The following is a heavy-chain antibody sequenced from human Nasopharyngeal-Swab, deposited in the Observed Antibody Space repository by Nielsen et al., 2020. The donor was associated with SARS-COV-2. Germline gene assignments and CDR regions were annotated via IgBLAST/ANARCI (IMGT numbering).Heavy chain of an antibody. D-gene: IGHD3-3*01. V-gene: IGHV3-23*01. CDR2: ISGSGTST. J-gene: IGHJ6*02. Sequence: GESLKISCAASAFTFTNYAMNWVRQAPGRGLEWVSSISGSGTSTYYADSVRGRFTISRDNSKNTLYLQMNSLRAEDTAVYYCAKGKNPCITIFGVCPAYGMDVWGQGTTVTVSS. CDR3: AKGKNPCITIFGVCPAYGMDV. CDR1: AFTFTNYA.